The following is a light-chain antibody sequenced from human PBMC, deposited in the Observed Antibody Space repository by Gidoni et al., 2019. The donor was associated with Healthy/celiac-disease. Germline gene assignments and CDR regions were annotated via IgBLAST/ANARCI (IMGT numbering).Light chain of an antibody. CDR2: LGS. V-gene: IGKV2-28*01. J-gene: IGKJ2*01. Sequence: DIVMTQSPLSLPVTPGEPATISCRSSQSLLHSNGYNYLDWYLQKQGQSQQLLIYLGSNRASGVPDRFSGSGSGTDITLKISRVEAEDVGVYYCMQALQTPDTFXQXTKLEIK. CDR1: QSLLHSNGYNY. CDR3: MQALQTPDT.